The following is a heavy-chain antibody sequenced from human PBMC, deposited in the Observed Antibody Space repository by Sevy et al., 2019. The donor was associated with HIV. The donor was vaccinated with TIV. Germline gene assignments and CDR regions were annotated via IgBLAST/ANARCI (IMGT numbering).Heavy chain of an antibody. Sequence: GGSLRLSCAASGFTFSSYEMNWVRQAPGKGLEWVSYISNSGTTISYSDSVRGGFSISRDNARNSLYLQMNSLRAEDTAVYYCARDLPPSATTVAHFDYWGQGTLVTDSS. V-gene: IGHV3-48*03. CDR2: ISNSGTTI. D-gene: IGHD4-17*01. CDR3: ARDLPPSATTVAHFDY. CDR1: GFTFSSYE. J-gene: IGHJ4*02.